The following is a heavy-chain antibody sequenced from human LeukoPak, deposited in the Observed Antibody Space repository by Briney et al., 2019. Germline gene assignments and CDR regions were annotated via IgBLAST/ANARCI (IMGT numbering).Heavy chain of an antibody. V-gene: IGHV4-34*01. D-gene: IGHD6-25*01. CDR3: ARGRLGADDAFDI. CDR1: GGSFGGYY. J-gene: IGHJ3*02. CDR2: IYYSGST. Sequence: SETLSLTCAVYGGSFGGYYWSWIRQPPGKGLEWIGSIYYSGSTYYNPSLKSRVTISVDTSKNQFSLKLSSVTAADTAVYYCARGRLGADDAFDIWGQGTMVTVSS.